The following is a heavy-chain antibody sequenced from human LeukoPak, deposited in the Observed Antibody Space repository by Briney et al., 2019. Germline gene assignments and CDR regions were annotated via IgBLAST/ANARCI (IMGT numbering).Heavy chain of an antibody. CDR2: IYYSGST. D-gene: IGHD6-13*01. Sequence: SETLSLTCTVSGGSISGYYWSWIRQPPGKGLEWIGYIYYSGSTNYNPSLKSRVTISVDTSKNQFSLDLDSVTAADTAVYYCARGGSSWPIPPHWFDYWGPGVLVTVSS. CDR3: ARGGSSWPIPPHWFDY. J-gene: IGHJ4*02. CDR1: GGSISGYY. V-gene: IGHV4-59*08.